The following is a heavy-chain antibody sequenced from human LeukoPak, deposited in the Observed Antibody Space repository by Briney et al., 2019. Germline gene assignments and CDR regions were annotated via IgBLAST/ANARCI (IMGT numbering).Heavy chain of an antibody. CDR1: GFTFSSYG. D-gene: IGHD2-21*01. Sequence: PGRSLRLSCAASGFTFSSYGMHWVRQAPGKGLEWVAVIWYDGSNKYYADSVKGRFTISRDNSKNTLYLQMNSLRAEDTAIYYCAKGSAAVRPYYFDYWGQGTLVTVSS. J-gene: IGHJ4*02. CDR2: IWYDGSNK. V-gene: IGHV3-33*06. CDR3: AKGSAAVRPYYFDY.